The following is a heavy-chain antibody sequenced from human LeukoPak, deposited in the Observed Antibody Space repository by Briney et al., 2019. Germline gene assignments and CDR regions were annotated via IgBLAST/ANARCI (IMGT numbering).Heavy chain of an antibody. D-gene: IGHD3-22*01. CDR3: ATGPGYDTSGYVSGGTRDAHFDI. J-gene: IGHJ3*02. CDR1: RFTFSSYS. Sequence: PGGSLRLSCAASRFTFSSYSMNWVRQAPGKGLEWVSSISSSSSYIYYADSVKGRFTISRDNAKNSLYLQMNSLKAEDTAVYYCATGPGYDTSGYVSGGTRDAHFDIWGQGTMVTVSS. CDR2: ISSSSSYI. V-gene: IGHV3-21*01.